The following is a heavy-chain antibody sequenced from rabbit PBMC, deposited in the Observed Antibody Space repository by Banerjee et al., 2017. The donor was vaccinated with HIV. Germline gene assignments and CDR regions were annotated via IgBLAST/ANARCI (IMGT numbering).Heavy chain of an antibody. D-gene: IGHD6-1*01. J-gene: IGHJ4*01. CDR2: IYAGSSGST. V-gene: IGHV1S40*01. CDR3: ARGDSGGAGYGFNL. Sequence: QSLEASGGDLVKPGASLTLTCTASGFSFSSSYYMCWVRQAPGKGLEWIACIYAGSSGSTYYASWTKGRFTISKTSSTTVTLQMTSLTAANTATYFCARGDSGGAGYGFNLWGPGTLVTVS. CDR1: GFSFSSSYY.